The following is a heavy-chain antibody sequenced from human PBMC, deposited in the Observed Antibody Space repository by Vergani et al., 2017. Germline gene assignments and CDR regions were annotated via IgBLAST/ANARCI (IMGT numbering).Heavy chain of an antibody. CDR3: AEDCPPYCGGDCYSGNGFDI. CDR1: GFTFSSYG. CDR2: IWYDGSNK. V-gene: IGHV3-33*06. J-gene: IGHJ3*02. Sequence: QVQLVESGGGVVQPGRSLRLSCAASGFTFSSYGMHWVRQAPGKGLEWVAVIWYDGSNKYYADSVKGRFTISRDNSKNTLYLQMNSLRAEDTAVYYCAEDCPPYCGGDCYSGNGFDIWGQGTMVTVSS. D-gene: IGHD2-21*01.